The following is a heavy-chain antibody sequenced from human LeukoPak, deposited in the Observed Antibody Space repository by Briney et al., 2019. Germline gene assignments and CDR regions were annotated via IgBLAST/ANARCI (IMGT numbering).Heavy chain of an antibody. D-gene: IGHD3-3*01. CDR3: ARGDYDFWSGYYPRYNWFDP. V-gene: IGHV1-8*03. J-gene: IGHJ5*02. Sequence: ASVKVSCKASGYTFTSYDINWVRQATGQGLEWMGGMNPNSGKTGYAHAFQGRVTITRNSSISPAYMSLSSLKSEDTAVYYYARGDYDFWSGYYPRYNWFDPWGQGTLVTVSS. CDR2: MNPNSGKT. CDR1: GYTFTSYD.